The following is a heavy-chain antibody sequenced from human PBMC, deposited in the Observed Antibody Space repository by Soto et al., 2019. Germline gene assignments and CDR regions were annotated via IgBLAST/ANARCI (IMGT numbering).Heavy chain of an antibody. CDR1: GSTFSNYA. CDR2: ISYDGNDQ. J-gene: IGHJ1*01. V-gene: IGHV3-30-3*01. Sequence: QVLLVESGGGVVQPGRSLRLSCAASGSTFSNYAMHWVRQAPGKGLEWVAAISYDGNDQYYADSVKGRFTISRDNSKNTLFLYMNSLRTDDTAVYYCARDLMPGAANWQEYFHYWGQGTLVTVSS. D-gene: IGHD6-13*01. CDR3: ARDLMPGAANWQEYFHY.